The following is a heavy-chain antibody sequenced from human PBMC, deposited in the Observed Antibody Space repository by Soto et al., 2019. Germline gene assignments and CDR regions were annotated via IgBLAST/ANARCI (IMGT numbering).Heavy chain of an antibody. J-gene: IGHJ4*02. D-gene: IGHD1-26*01. Sequence: EVQLLESGGGLVQPGGSLRLSCAASAFTFSSYAMSWFRQAPGKGLEWVSAISASGGSTYYADSVKGRFTISRDSSENTLYLQMSSLRADDTAVYYCAKGSGNSVYNFDNWGQGTLVTVSS. CDR1: AFTFSSYA. CDR2: ISASGGST. V-gene: IGHV3-23*01. CDR3: AKGSGNSVYNFDN.